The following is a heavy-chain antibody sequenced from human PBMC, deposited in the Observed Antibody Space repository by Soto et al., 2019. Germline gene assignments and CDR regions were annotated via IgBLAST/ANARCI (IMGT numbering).Heavy chain of an antibody. Sequence: PGGSLRLSCAASGFTLSSYWMHWVRLVPGKGLVWVSRINTDGSSTTYADSVKGRFTISRDNAKNTLFLQMNSLRAEDTAIYYCIRGGTLTPRLPHYWGQGTLVTVSS. V-gene: IGHV3-74*03. CDR2: INTDGSST. J-gene: IGHJ4*02. CDR3: IRGGTLTPRLPHY. D-gene: IGHD4-17*01. CDR1: GFTLSSYW.